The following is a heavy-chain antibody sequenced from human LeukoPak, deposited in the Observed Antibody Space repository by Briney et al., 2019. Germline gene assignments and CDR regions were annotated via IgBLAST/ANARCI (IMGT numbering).Heavy chain of an antibody. D-gene: IGHD3-10*01. CDR1: GFTFSSYA. J-gene: IGHJ4*02. CDR2: ISGSGGST. CDR3: AKDSVLLWFGELPPDYSY. V-gene: IGHV3-23*01. Sequence: PGRSLRLSCAASGFTFSSYAMSWVRQAPGKGLEWVSAISGSGGSTYYADSVKGRFTISRDNSKNTLYLQMNSLRAEDTAVYYCAKDSVLLWFGELPPDYSYRGQGTLVTVSS.